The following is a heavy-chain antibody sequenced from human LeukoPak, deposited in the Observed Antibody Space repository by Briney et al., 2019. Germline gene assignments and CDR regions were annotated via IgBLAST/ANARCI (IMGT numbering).Heavy chain of an antibody. CDR3: AKAPPYYSDSSGYFQH. Sequence: GRSLRLSCAASGFTFDDSAMHWVRQVPGKGLEWVSGISWNSGIIDYADSVKGRLTISRDNAKNSLYLQMNNLRPDDTAFYYCAKAPPYYSDSSGYFQHWGQGTLVTVSS. J-gene: IGHJ1*01. D-gene: IGHD3-22*01. CDR1: GFTFDDSA. V-gene: IGHV3-9*01. CDR2: ISWNSGII.